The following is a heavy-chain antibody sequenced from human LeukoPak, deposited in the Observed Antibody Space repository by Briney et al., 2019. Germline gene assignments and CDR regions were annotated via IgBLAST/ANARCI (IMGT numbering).Heavy chain of an antibody. J-gene: IGHJ6*02. V-gene: IGHV1-69*04. D-gene: IGHD6-19*01. CDR2: IIPILGIA. Sequence: SVKVSCKASGGTFGSYAISWVRQAPGQGLEWMGRIIPILGIANYAQKLQGRVTMTTDTSTSTAYMELRSLRSDDTAVYYCARGDSSGWYSYYYYGMDVWGQGTTVTVSS. CDR3: ARGDSSGWYSYYYYGMDV. CDR1: GGTFGSYA.